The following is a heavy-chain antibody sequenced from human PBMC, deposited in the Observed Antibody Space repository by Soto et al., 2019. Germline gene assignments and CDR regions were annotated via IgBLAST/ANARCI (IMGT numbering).Heavy chain of an antibody. D-gene: IGHD4-17*01. CDR3: AKDKGYGDYDAFDI. CDR1: GLTFDDYA. CDR2: ISWNSGSI. V-gene: IGHV3-9*01. J-gene: IGHJ3*02. Sequence: EVQLVESGGGLVQPGRSLRLSCAASGLTFDDYAMHWVRQAPGKGLEWVSGISWNSGSIGYADSVKGRFTISRDNAKNSLYLQMNSLRAEDTALYYCAKDKGYGDYDAFDIWGQGTMVTVSS.